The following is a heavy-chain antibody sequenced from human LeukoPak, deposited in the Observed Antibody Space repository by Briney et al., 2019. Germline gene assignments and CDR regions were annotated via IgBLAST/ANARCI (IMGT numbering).Heavy chain of an antibody. CDR2: ISGSGGST. V-gene: IGHV3-23*01. J-gene: IGHJ4*02. CDR3: AKDRALVRSAYFDY. D-gene: IGHD2-21*01. Sequence: GGSLRLSCAASGFTFSSYAMGWVRQAPGKGLEWVSVISGSGGSTSYADSVKGRFTISRDNSKNTLYLQMNSLRVEDTAVYYCAKDRALVRSAYFDYWGQGTLVIVSS. CDR1: GFTFSSYA.